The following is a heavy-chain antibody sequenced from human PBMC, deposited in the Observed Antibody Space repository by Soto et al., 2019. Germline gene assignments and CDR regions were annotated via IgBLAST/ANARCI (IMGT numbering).Heavy chain of an antibody. CDR3: ARMPYSSDAMDV. J-gene: IGHJ6*02. CDR2: IHHDTGT. CDR1: GGPISSNNW. Sequence: QVQLQESGPGLVEPSGTLSLTCAVSGGPISSNNWWSWVRQPPGKGLEWIGEIHHDTGTNYNTALRCRGTISVDQPKNQLSLNLKSVTGASAALYYCARMPYSSDAMDVWGQGTTVTVSS. D-gene: IGHD2-2*01. V-gene: IGHV4-4*02.